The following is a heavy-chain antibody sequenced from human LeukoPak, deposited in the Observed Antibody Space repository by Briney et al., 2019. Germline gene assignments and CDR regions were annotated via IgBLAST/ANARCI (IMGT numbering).Heavy chain of an antibody. CDR2: IYNSGMT. CDR1: GFTVNTNF. Sequence: GGSLRLSCVASGFTVNTNFMNWVRQAPGKGLEWVSVIYNSGMTYYADFVKGRFIISRDNSKNTLYLQLNSLRVEDTAMYYCARDARIAEAGKWHVAFDLWGQGTMVTVSS. V-gene: IGHV3-66*01. J-gene: IGHJ3*01. CDR3: ARDARIAEAGKWHVAFDL. D-gene: IGHD6-19*01.